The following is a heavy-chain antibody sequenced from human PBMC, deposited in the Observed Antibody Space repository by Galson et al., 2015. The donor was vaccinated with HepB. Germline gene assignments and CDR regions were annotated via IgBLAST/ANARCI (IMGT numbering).Heavy chain of an antibody. CDR3: VRGSQYCTSQSCRFDY. CDR1: GYSFTNYW. Sequence: QSGAEVKEPGESLKISCKGSGYSFTNYWIGWVRQMPGKGLEWMGIIYPGDSNTKHSPSFQGQVIISADKSINTAYLHWSSLKASDTAMYYCVRGSQYCTSQSCRFDYWGQGTLVTVSS. V-gene: IGHV5-51*01. J-gene: IGHJ4*02. D-gene: IGHD2-8*01. CDR2: IYPGDSNT.